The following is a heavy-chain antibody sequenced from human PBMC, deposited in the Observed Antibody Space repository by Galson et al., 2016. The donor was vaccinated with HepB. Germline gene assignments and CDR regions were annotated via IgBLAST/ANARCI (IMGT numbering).Heavy chain of an antibody. CDR1: GFTFSTYA. D-gene: IGHD1-1*01. CDR3: ARSQGRMTLRHRTFYYHDDMDV. Sequence: SLRLSCAASGFTFSTYAMHWVRQTPGMGLEWVAVISYDASINYYADSLQGRFTISRDNSKNTLYLQMNSLRPEDTAVYYCARSQGRMTLRHRTFYYHDDMDVWGQGTTVTVS. CDR2: ISYDASIN. J-gene: IGHJ6*02. V-gene: IGHV3-30-3*01.